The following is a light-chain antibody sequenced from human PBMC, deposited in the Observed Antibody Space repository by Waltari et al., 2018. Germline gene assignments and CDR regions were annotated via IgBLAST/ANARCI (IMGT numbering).Light chain of an antibody. CDR3: SSYTSDTTLI. V-gene: IGLV2-14*01. Sequence: QSALTQPASVSGSPGQSLTTTCPGTSGDVVRYTSVSWFQQHPGKAPKLMIYDVTKRPSGISDRFSGSKSGNTASLTISGLQADDEADYYCSSYTSDTTLIFGGGTELTVL. CDR1: SGDVVRYTS. J-gene: IGLJ2*01. CDR2: DVT.